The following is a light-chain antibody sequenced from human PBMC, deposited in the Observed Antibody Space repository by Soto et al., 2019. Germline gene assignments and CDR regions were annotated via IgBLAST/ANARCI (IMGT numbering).Light chain of an antibody. J-gene: IGKJ5*01. CDR3: QQYGSSPPVT. CDR2: GAS. Sequence: EIVLTQSPGTLSLSPGKRATLSCRASQSVSSSYLAWYQQKPGQAPRLLIYGASGRATGIPDRFSGSGSGIDFTLTISRLEPEDIAVYYCQQYGSSPPVTFGQGTRLEIK. V-gene: IGKV3-20*01. CDR1: QSVSSSY.